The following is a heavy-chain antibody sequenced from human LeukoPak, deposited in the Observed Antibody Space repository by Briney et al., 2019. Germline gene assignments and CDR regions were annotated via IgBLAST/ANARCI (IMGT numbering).Heavy chain of an antibody. D-gene: IGHD3-10*01. CDR2: ISGSSDDI. CDR3: ARAPPRGARTDRKYYFDY. CDR1: GFTFSSHR. J-gene: IGHJ4*02. Sequence: GGSLRLSCAASGFTFSSHRMNWVRQAPGKGLEWGADISGSSDDIHYADSVTGRFTISRDNAKNSLYLQMNSLRAEDTAVYYCARAPPRGARTDRKYYFDYWGQGTLVTVSS. V-gene: IGHV3-48*01.